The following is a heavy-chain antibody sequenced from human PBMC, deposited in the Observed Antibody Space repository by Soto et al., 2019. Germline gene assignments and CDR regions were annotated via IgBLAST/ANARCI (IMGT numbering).Heavy chain of an antibody. CDR2: MNPNTGNT. D-gene: IGHD5-12*01. V-gene: IGHV1-8*01. CDR3: ARGKLATLTDF. J-gene: IGHJ4*02. CDR1: GYSFTDYD. Sequence: ASVKVSCKASGYSFTDYDINWVRQATGQGLVWMGWMNPNTGNTRYAQKFQGRLLMTRDTSLSTAYMELSSLRSDDTAVYYCARGKLATLTDFWGQGTPVTVSS.